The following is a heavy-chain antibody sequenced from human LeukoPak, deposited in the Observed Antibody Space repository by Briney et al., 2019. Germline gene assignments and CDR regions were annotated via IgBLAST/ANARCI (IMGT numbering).Heavy chain of an antibody. CDR2: ISGSGGST. D-gene: IGHD6-6*01. Sequence: TGGSLRLSCAASGFTFSSYAMSWVRQAPGKGLDWVSAISGSGGSTHYADSVKGRFTISRDNSKNTLYLQMNSLRAEDTAVYYCAKGREYSSSSDFDYWGQGTLVTVSS. J-gene: IGHJ4*02. V-gene: IGHV3-23*01. CDR3: AKGREYSSSSDFDY. CDR1: GFTFSSYA.